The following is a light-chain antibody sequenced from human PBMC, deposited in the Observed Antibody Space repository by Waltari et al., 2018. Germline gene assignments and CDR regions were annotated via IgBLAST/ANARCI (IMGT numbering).Light chain of an antibody. V-gene: IGKV3-15*01. J-gene: IGKJ4*01. CDR2: GAA. Sequence: EIVMTQSPATLSVSPGARATLPCRASQRLRSNLAWYRQKPGHAPRLLIFGAATRAAGIPARFSGSESGTYFTLTISSLQAEDVAIYFCQHYNEQPLTFGGGTKVEIK. CDR1: QRLRSN. CDR3: QHYNEQPLT.